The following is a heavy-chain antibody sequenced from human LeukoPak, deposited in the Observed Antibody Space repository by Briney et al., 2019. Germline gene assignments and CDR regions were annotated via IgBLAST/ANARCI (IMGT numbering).Heavy chain of an antibody. CDR1: GFIFSSYG. V-gene: IGHV3-33*01. Sequence: GGSLRLSCAASGFIFSSYGMHWVRQAPGKGLEWVAVIWDDGSNDYYADSVKGRFTISRDNSKNTLYLQMNSLRAEDTAVYYCARTPNFGGNGIDYWGQGTLVTVSS. CDR2: IWDDGSND. CDR3: ARTPNFGGNGIDY. D-gene: IGHD4-23*01. J-gene: IGHJ4*02.